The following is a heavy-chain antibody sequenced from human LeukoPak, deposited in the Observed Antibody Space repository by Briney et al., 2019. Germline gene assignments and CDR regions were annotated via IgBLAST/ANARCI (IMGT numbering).Heavy chain of an antibody. CDR3: ARVYSSGWYGFDY. CDR1: GYTFTGYY. CDR2: INPNSGGT. Sequence: ASVKVSCKASGYTFTGYYMHWVRQAPGQGLEWMGWINPNSGGTNYAQKFQGRVTMTRDTALSTAYMELSRLRSDDTAVYYCARVYSSGWYGFDYWGQGTLVTVSS. J-gene: IGHJ4*02. V-gene: IGHV1-2*02. D-gene: IGHD6-19*01.